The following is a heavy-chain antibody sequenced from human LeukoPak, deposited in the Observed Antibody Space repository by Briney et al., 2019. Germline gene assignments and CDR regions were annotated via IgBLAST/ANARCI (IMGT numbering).Heavy chain of an antibody. D-gene: IGHD2-15*01. J-gene: IGHJ4*02. CDR3: ARSVYCSGGSCYRVYFDY. CDR1: GGSFSGYY. CDR2: INHSGST. V-gene: IGHV4-34*01. Sequence: SETLPLTCAVYGGSFSGYYWSWIRQPPGKGLEWIGEINHSGSTNYNPSLKSRVTISVDTSKNQFSLKLSSVTAADTAVYYCARSVYCSGGSCYRVYFDYWGQGTLVTVSS.